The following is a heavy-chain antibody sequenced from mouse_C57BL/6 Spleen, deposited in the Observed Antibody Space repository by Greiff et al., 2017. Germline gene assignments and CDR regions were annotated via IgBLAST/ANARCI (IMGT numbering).Heavy chain of an antibody. Sequence: QVQLQQPGAELVKPGASVKLSCKASGYTFTSYWIPWVKQRPGQGLEWIGDIYPGSGSTNYNEQFKSKATLTVDTSSSTPYIQLSSLSSEDSAVYYCARQCSFDYWGQGTTLTVSS. CDR2: IYPGSGST. J-gene: IGHJ2*01. CDR3: ARQCSFDY. V-gene: IGHV1-55*01. CDR1: GYTFTSYW. D-gene: IGHD6-1*01.